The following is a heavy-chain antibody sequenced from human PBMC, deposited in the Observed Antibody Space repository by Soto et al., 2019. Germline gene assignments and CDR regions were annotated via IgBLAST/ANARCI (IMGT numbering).Heavy chain of an antibody. J-gene: IGHJ4*02. D-gene: IGHD6-13*01. CDR2: ISGSGGST. CDR1: GFTFSSYA. Sequence: EVQLLESGGGLVQPGGSLRLSCAASGFTFSSYAMSWVRQAPGKGLEWGSAISGSGGSTYYADSVKGRFTISRDNSKNPLYLQMNSLRAEDTAVYYCAKDSSSWPSAIDYWGQGTLVTVSS. V-gene: IGHV3-23*01. CDR3: AKDSSSWPSAIDY.